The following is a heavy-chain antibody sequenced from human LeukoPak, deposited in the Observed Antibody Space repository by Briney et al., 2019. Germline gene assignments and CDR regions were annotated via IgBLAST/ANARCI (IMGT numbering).Heavy chain of an antibody. J-gene: IGHJ6*03. CDR1: GFTFSTYA. D-gene: IGHD5-18*01. CDR2: ISFDGSNK. Sequence: GGSLRLSCAASGFTFSTYAMHWVRQAPGKGLEWVAVISFDGSNKYYADSVKGRFTISRDNAKNSLYLQMNSLRAEDTAVYYCARDSVGYMVTYYYYMDVWGKGTTVTISS. V-gene: IGHV3-30*04. CDR3: ARDSVGYMVTYYYYMDV.